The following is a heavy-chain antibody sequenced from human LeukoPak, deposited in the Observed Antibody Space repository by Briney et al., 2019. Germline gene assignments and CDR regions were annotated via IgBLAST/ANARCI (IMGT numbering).Heavy chain of an antibody. CDR2: ITTISHYI. CDR3: ARSGGPGTYHQLRYNWFDP. V-gene: IGHV3-21*01. J-gene: IGHJ5*02. D-gene: IGHD3-10*01. CDR1: GFTLSDYH. Sequence: GGSLRLSCAASGFTLSDYHMNWVRQAPGKGLEWLSSITTISHYIYYAGAVRGRFTVSRDNAKNSLYLQMNSLRGEDTAVYYCARSGGPGTYHQLRYNWFDPWGQGTLVTVSS.